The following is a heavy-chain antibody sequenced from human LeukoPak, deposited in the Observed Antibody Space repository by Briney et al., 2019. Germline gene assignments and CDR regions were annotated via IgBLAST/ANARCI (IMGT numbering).Heavy chain of an antibody. CDR3: ARKSPGFWSGYGTDAFDI. V-gene: IGHV3-30*02. J-gene: IGHJ3*02. D-gene: IGHD3-3*01. CDR2: IRYDGSNK. Sequence: PGGSLRLSCAASGFTFSSYGMHWVRQAPGKGLEWVAFIRYDGSNKYYADSVKGRFTISRDNSKNTLYLQMNSLRAEDTAVYYCARKSPGFWSGYGTDAFDIWGQGTMVTVSS. CDR1: GFTFSSYG.